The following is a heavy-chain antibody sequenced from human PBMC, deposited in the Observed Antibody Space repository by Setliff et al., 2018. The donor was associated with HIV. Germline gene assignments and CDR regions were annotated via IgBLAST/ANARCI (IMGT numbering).Heavy chain of an antibody. D-gene: IGHD1-1*01. V-gene: IGHV1-69*05. Sequence: SVKVSCKASGGTFSSYAISWVRQAPGQGLEWMGGIIPIFGTANYAQKFQGRITVATATSTATSTGTVYMELSSLRSEDTAVYYCAREAPDDHFDHWGQGTLVTVSS. J-gene: IGHJ4*02. CDR1: GGTFSSYA. CDR2: IIPIFGTA. CDR3: AREAPDDHFDH.